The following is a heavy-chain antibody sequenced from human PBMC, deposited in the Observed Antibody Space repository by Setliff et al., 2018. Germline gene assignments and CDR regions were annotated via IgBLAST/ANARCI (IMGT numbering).Heavy chain of an antibody. J-gene: IGHJ6*03. V-gene: IGHV4-59*01. CDR3: ARKVFADYYYYMDV. CDR2: IDTSGST. CDR1: GGSINNYY. D-gene: IGHD3-10*02. Sequence: LSLTCTVSGGSINNYYWSWIRQSPGKGLEWIGYIDTSGSTDYNPSLKSRVTISVDTSKNQLSLNLSSVTAADTAVYYCARKVFADYYYYMDVWGKGTTVTVSS.